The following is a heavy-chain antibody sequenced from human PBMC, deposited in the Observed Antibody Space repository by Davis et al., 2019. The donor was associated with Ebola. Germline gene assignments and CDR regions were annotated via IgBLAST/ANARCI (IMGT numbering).Heavy chain of an antibody. CDR1: GGTFSSYA. J-gene: IGHJ6*03. D-gene: IGHD3-3*02. Sequence: SVKVSCKASGGTFSSYAISWVRQAPGQGLEWMGGIIPIFGTANYAQKFQGRVTITADESTSTAYMELSSLRSEDTAVYYCARARIFGVVIGYYYYYMDVWGKGTTVTVSS. CDR3: ARARIFGVVIGYYYYYMDV. V-gene: IGHV1-69*13. CDR2: IIPIFGTA.